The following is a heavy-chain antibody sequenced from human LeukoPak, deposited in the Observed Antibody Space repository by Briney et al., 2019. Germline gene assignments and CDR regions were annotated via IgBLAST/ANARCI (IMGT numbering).Heavy chain of an antibody. J-gene: IGHJ3*02. Sequence: SETLSLTCTVSGGSISSSSYYWGWIRQPPGKGLEWIGSIYYSGSTYYNPSLKSRVTISVDTSKNQFSLKLSSVTAADTAVYYCARVMIVADAFDIWGQGTMVTVSS. V-gene: IGHV4-39*07. CDR3: ARVMIVADAFDI. D-gene: IGHD3-22*01. CDR2: IYYSGST. CDR1: GGSISSSSYY.